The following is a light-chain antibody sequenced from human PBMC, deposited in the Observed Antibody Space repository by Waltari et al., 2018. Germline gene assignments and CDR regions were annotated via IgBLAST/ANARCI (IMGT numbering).Light chain of an antibody. CDR2: KSS. CDR1: QSISSW. V-gene: IGKV1-5*03. CDR3: QQYNIYWT. Sequence: DIQMTQSPSTLSASVGDRVTITCRASQSISSWLAWYQQKPGKAPKLLFYKSSSLESGVPSRFSGSGSRTEFTLTISSLQPDDFATYYCQQYNIYWTFGQGTKVEIK. J-gene: IGKJ1*01.